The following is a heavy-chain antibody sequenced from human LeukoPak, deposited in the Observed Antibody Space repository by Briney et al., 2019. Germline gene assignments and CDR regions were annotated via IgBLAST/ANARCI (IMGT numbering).Heavy chain of an antibody. Sequence: GGSLRFSCAASGFTFSDYYMSWIRQAPGKGLEWVSYISSSGSTIYYADSVKGRFTISRDNAKNSLYLQMNSLRVEDTAVYYCARVEYYDSSGYYDYWGQGTLVTVSS. CDR2: ISSSGSTI. D-gene: IGHD3-22*01. CDR3: ARVEYYDSSGYYDY. V-gene: IGHV3-11*04. J-gene: IGHJ4*02. CDR1: GFTFSDYY.